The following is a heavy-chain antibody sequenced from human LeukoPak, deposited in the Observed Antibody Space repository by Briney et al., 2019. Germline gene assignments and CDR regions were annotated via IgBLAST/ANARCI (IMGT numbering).Heavy chain of an antibody. CDR1: GGSFSGYY. V-gene: IGHV4-34*01. D-gene: IGHD3-10*01. CDR2: INHSGST. CDR3: ARAPYYYGSGSYSHVFDY. Sequence: PSETLSLTCAVYGGSFSGYYWSWIRQPPGKGLEWIGEINHSGSTNYNPSLKSRVTISVDTSKNQFSLKLSSVTAADSAVYYCARAPYYYGSGSYSHVFDYWGQGTLVTVSS. J-gene: IGHJ4*02.